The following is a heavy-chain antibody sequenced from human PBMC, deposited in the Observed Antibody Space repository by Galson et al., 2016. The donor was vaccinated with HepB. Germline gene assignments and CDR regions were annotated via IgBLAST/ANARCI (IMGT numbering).Heavy chain of an antibody. J-gene: IGHJ5*02. CDR2: VSGTGGST. Sequence: SLRLSCAASGFTFSSFAMSWVRQAPGKGLEWVSAVSGTGGSTYYADSVKGRFTISGDNSKNTLFLQMNSLRAEDTAVYYCARLRGVPAAHNWFDPWGQGTLVSVSS. D-gene: IGHD2-2*01. CDR1: GFTFSSFA. CDR3: ARLRGVPAAHNWFDP. V-gene: IGHV3-23*01.